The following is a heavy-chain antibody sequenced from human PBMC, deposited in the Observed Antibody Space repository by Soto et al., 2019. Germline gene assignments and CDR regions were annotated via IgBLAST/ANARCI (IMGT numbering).Heavy chain of an antibody. D-gene: IGHD2-2*01. Sequence: PVKGSCNASARTFSSYSSSWVRQAPGQGLEWMGGSIPIFGTSNCAQKFQGVVTMTAGESTVTADMELSSLRSEDPAVSYCARNRRYCSSTSCYATNNYYYGMEVWGQGTTV. V-gene: IGHV1-69*13. J-gene: IGHJ6*01. CDR1: ARTFSSYS. CDR3: ARNRRYCSSTSCYATNNYYYGMEV. CDR2: SIPIFGTS.